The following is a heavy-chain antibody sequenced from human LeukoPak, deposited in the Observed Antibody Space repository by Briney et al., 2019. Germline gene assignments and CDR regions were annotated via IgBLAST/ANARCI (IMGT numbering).Heavy chain of an antibody. CDR3: ARGLENFDC. J-gene: IGHJ4*02. Sequence: ASVKVSCKASGYTFTGSYMHWVRQAPGQGLEWVGRINPNSGGTSFAQKFQGSVTMTRDTSISTAYMKLSRLRSDDTAVYYCARGLENFDCWGQGTLVTVSS. CDR1: GYTFTGSY. CDR2: INPNSGGT. V-gene: IGHV1-2*06. D-gene: IGHD4-11*01.